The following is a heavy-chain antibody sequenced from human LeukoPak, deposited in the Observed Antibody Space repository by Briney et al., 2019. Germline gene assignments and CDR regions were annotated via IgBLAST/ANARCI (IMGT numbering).Heavy chain of an antibody. V-gene: IGHV4-59*01. Sequence: SETLSLTCTVSGGSISSYYWSWLRQPPGKGLEWIGYIYYSGSTNYNPSLKSRVTISVDTSKNQFSLKLSSVTAADTAVYYCARVLRYRPGYYYMDVWGKGTTVTVSS. CDR2: IYYSGST. CDR1: GGSISSYY. J-gene: IGHJ6*03. CDR3: ARVLRYRPGYYYMDV. D-gene: IGHD3-9*01.